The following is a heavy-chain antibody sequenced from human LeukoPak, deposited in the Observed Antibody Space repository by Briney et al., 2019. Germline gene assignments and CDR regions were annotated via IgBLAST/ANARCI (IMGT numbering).Heavy chain of an antibody. CDR1: GFTFSSYS. V-gene: IGHV3-21*01. Sequence: GGSLRLSCAASGFTFSSYSMNWVRQAPGKGLEWVSSISSSSSYIYYADSVKGRFTISRDNAKNSLYLQMNSLRAEDTAVYYCARCGYSSSWYEWFDPWGQGTLVTVSS. D-gene: IGHD6-13*01. CDR2: ISSSSSYI. J-gene: IGHJ5*02. CDR3: ARCGYSSSWYEWFDP.